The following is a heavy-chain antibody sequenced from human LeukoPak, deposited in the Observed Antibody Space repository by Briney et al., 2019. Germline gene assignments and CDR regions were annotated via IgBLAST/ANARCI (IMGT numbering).Heavy chain of an antibody. Sequence: PGGSLRLSCAASGFIFRTYAMSWVRQAPGKGLEWVSAISGSGDRTYYADSVKGRSTISRDNSKNTLYLQMNSLKADDTAVYYCAKVHPGQQLAHEWGQGTLVTVSS. D-gene: IGHD6-13*01. J-gene: IGHJ4*02. V-gene: IGHV3-23*01. CDR2: ISGSGDRT. CDR1: GFIFRTYA. CDR3: AKVHPGQQLAHE.